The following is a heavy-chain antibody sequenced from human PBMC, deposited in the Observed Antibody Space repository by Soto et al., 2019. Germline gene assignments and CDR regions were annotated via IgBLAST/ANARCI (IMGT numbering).Heavy chain of an antibody. CDR1: GYTFNTYG. V-gene: IGHV1-18*01. D-gene: IGHD3-3*01. CDR3: ARDPHEFWTSYWFDP. CDR2: ISAYDGKT. J-gene: IGHJ5*02. Sequence: VASVKVSCKTSGYTFNTYGINWVRQAPGQGLELMGWISAYDGKTTHAEKFQGRATMTTDTSTSTAYMELRSLRSDDTAIYYCARDPHEFWTSYWFDPWGQGTPVTVSS.